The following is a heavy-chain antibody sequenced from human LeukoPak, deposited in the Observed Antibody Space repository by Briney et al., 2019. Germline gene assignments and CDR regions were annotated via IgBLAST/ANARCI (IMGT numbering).Heavy chain of an antibody. J-gene: IGHJ5*02. V-gene: IGHV4-4*07. CDR3: ARDHIVVVPAAISWFDP. Sequence: SETLSLTCSVAGGSISSYYWSWIRQPVGKGLEWNGRIYTSGSTHYNPSLKSRVTISVDKSKSQFSLKLSSVTAADTAVYYCARDHIVVVPAAISWFDPWGQGTLVTVSS. CDR2: IYTSGST. D-gene: IGHD2-2*01. CDR1: GGSISSYY.